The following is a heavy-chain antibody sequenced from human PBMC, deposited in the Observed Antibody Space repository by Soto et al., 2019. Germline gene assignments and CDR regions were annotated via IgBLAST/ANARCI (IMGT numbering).Heavy chain of an antibody. V-gene: IGHV3-21*01. D-gene: IGHD1-26*01. CDR3: ARDFAGGSYYYYYGMDV. CDR2: ISSSSSYI. Sequence: EVQLVESGGGLVKPGGSLRLSCAASGYTFSSYSMNWVRQAPGKGLEWVSSISSSSSYIYYADSVKGRFTISRDNAKNSLYLQMNSLRAEDTAVYYRARDFAGGSYYYYYGMDVWGQGTTVTVSS. J-gene: IGHJ6*02. CDR1: GYTFSSYS.